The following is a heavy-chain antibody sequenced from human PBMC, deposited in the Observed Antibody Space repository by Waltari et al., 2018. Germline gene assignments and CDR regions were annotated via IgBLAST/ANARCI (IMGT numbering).Heavy chain of an antibody. D-gene: IGHD6-19*01. CDR3: VRGSSGWYGTDF. CDR1: GFTFSDNW. V-gene: IGHV3-74*01. CDR2: MNSDASIK. Sequence: EVKLVESGGGLVQPGGSLRLSCAASGFTFSDNWMHWVRQAPGKGLLWGSRMNSDASIKDYAHSVKGRFTISRDNAENTLYLQMNSLRIEDTAVYYCVRGSSGWYGTDFWGQGTLVTVSS. J-gene: IGHJ4*02.